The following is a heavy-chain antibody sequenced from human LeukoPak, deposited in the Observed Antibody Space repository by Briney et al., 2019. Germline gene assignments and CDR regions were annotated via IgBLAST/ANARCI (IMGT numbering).Heavy chain of an antibody. CDR1: GFTFSSYA. CDR3: AKGPDYYGSGTDLYYFDY. V-gene: IGHV3-30-3*01. CDR2: ISYDGSNK. D-gene: IGHD3-10*01. Sequence: GGSLRLSCAASGFTFSSYAMFWVRQAPGEGLEWVAVISYDGSNKYYADSVKGRFTISRDNSKNTLYLQMNSLRAEDTAVYYCAKGPDYYGSGTDLYYFDYWGQGTLVTVSS. J-gene: IGHJ4*02.